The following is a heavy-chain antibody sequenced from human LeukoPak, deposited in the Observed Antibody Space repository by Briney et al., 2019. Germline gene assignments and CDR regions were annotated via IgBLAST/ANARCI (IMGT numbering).Heavy chain of an antibody. CDR1: GGSISSSSHF. V-gene: IGHV4-39*07. Sequence: SETLSLTCSVSGGSISSSSHFWVWMRQPPGEGLEGIVCIYSSGITYYNPSLKSRVTMSLDTSKKQFSLKLTSVTAADMAVYYCARDQDYPNNWFDPWGQGTLVTVSS. CDR2: IYSSGIT. CDR3: ARDQDYPNNWFDP. J-gene: IGHJ5*02. D-gene: IGHD4-11*01.